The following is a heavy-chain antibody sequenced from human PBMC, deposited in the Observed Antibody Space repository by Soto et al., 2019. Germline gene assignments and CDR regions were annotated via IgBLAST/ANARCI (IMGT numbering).Heavy chain of an antibody. V-gene: IGHV4-59*08. CDR3: ARRYRGTFDY. CDR1: GGSISSYY. J-gene: IGHJ4*02. CDR2: IYYSGST. D-gene: IGHD2-15*01. Sequence: SETLSLTCTVSGGSISSYYWSWIRQPPGKGLEWIGYIYYSGSTNYNPSLKSRVTISVDTSKNQFSLKLSSVTAADTAVYYCARRYRGTFDYWGQGTLVTVSS.